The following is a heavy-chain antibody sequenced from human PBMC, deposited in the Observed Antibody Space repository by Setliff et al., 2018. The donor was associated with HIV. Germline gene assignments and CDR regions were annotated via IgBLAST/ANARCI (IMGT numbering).Heavy chain of an antibody. Sequence: PGGSLRLSCAASGFSFRTYAMSWVRQPPGKGPEWIGYIYYIGNTYYNPSLKSRVTISVDTSKNQFSLKLSSVTAADTAIYFCARQFRYPNRAVAGVDYWGQGTLVTVSS. J-gene: IGHJ4*02. CDR1: GFSFRTYA. CDR3: ARQFRYPNRAVAGVDY. D-gene: IGHD6-19*01. CDR2: IYYIGNT. V-gene: IGHV4-59*08.